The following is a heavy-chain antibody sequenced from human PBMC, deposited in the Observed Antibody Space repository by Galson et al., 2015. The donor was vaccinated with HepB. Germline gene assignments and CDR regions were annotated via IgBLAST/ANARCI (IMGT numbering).Heavy chain of an antibody. CDR2: IYHSGST. V-gene: IGHV4-30-2*01. CDR3: ARAANNWGSADLFDY. D-gene: IGHD7-27*01. Sequence: TLSLTCTVSGGSISSGSYSWSWIRQPPGKGLEWIGYIYHSGSTYYNPSLKSRVTISVDRSKNQFSLKLSSVTAADTAVYYCARAANNWGSADLFDYWGQGTLVTVSS. CDR1: GGSISSGSYS. J-gene: IGHJ4*02.